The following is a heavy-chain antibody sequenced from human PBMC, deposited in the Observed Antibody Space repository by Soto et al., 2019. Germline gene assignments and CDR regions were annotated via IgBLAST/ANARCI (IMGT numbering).Heavy chain of an antibody. Sequence: QVQLQESGPGLVKPSGTLSLTCAVSGGSISSSNWWSWVRQPPGKGLEWIGEIYHSGSTNYNPSLKSRVTLSVDKSKNQFSLQLGSVTAADTALYYCARDPPLPAAMVDWGQGTLVTVSS. CDR3: ARDPPLPAAMVD. CDR2: IYHSGST. CDR1: GGSISSSNW. D-gene: IGHD2-2*01. V-gene: IGHV4-4*02. J-gene: IGHJ4*02.